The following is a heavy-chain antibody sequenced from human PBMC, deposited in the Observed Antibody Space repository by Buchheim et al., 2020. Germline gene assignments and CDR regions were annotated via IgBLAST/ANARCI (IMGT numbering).Heavy chain of an antibody. V-gene: IGHV3-7*01. J-gene: IGHJ6*02. CDR3: ARDLGGLQWLDYYYYYGMDV. Sequence: EVQLVESGGGLVQPGGSLRLSCAASGFTFSSYWMSWVRQAPGKGLEWVANIKQDGSEKYYVDSVKGRFTISRDNAKNSLYLQMNSLRVEDTAVYYCARDLGGLQWLDYYYYYGMDVWGQGTT. D-gene: IGHD6-19*01. CDR1: GFTFSSYW. CDR2: IKQDGSEK.